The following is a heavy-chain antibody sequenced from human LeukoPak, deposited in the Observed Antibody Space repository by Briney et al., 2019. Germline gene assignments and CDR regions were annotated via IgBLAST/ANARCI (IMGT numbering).Heavy chain of an antibody. CDR2: IWNDGSNK. V-gene: IGHV3-33*06. D-gene: IGHD4-11*01. CDR3: AKDAQRGFDYSNSLEY. Sequence: PGGSLRLSCAASGFTFSHYGMHWVRPAPGKGLEWVAVIWNDGSNKYYADSVKGRFTIYRDDSQNMLYLKMESLRAEDTAVYYCAKDAQRGFDYSNSLEYWGQGALVTVSS. J-gene: IGHJ4*02. CDR1: GFTFSHYG.